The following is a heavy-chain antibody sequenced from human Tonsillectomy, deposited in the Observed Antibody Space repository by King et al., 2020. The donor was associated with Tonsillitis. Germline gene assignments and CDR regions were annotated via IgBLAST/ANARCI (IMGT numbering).Heavy chain of an antibody. CDR1: GFTFSDYY. Sequence: VQLVESGGGLVKPGGSLRLSCAASGFTFSDYYMSWIRQAPGKGLEGGSEISRSSTYPTYADSVKVRFTISRDNANNSLYLQMNSLRAEDTAVYYCARDTSSGSYITFDIWGQGTVVTVSS. D-gene: IGHD1-26*01. J-gene: IGHJ3*02. CDR2: ISRSSTYP. CDR3: ARDTSSGSYITFDI. V-gene: IGHV3-11*05.